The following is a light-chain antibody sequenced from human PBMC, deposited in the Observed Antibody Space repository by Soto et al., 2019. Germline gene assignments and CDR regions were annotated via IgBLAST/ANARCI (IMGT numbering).Light chain of an antibody. CDR1: QGISTY. J-gene: IGKJ1*01. Sequence: DIQMTQSPSSLSASLGDRVTMTCRASQGISTYLNWYHQKPGKAPKLLIYAASSLQSGVPSRFSGSGSETDFTLTISSLQPEDFATYSCQQSYSTTWTFGQGTKVDIK. CDR2: AAS. CDR3: QQSYSTTWT. V-gene: IGKV1-39*01.